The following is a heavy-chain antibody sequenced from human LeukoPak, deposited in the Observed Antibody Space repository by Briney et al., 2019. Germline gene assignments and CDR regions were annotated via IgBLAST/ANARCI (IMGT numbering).Heavy chain of an antibody. J-gene: IGHJ4*02. CDR3: ARDNYYDSSGPFDY. V-gene: IGHV3-30-3*01. D-gene: IGHD3-22*01. CDR2: ISYDGSNK. Sequence: RSLRLSCAASGFTFSSYAMHWVRQAPGKGLEWVAVISYDGSNKYYADSVKGRFTISRGNSKNTLYLQMNSLRAEDTAVYHCARDNYYDSSGPFDYWGQGTLVTVSS. CDR1: GFTFSSYA.